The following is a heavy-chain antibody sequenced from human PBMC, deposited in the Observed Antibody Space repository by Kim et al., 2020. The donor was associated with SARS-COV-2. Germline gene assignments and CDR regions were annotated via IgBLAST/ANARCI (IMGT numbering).Heavy chain of an antibody. J-gene: IGHJ4*02. D-gene: IGHD6-19*01. CDR2: IYYSGST. CDR3: ARAPTVAGFDY. V-gene: IGHV4-59*01. CDR1: GGSISSYY. Sequence: SETLSLICTVSGGSISSYYWSWIRQPPGKGLEWIGYIYYSGSTNYNPSLKSRVTISVDTSKNQFSLKLSSVTAADTAVYYCARAPTVAGFDYWGQGTLVTVSS.